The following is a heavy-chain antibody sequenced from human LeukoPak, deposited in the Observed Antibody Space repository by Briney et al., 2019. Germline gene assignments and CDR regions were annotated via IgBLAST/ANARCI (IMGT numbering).Heavy chain of an antibody. CDR2: IYSGGTT. V-gene: IGHV3-53*01. Sequence: QPGGSLRLSCAASGFTVSSSYMSWVRQAPGKGLEWVSVIYSGGTTYYADSVKGRFTISRDNSKNTLYLQMNSLRAEDTAVYYCAKTLAARQPTGAFDYWGQGTLVTVSS. J-gene: IGHJ4*02. D-gene: IGHD6-6*01. CDR3: AKTLAARQPTGAFDY. CDR1: GFTVSSSY.